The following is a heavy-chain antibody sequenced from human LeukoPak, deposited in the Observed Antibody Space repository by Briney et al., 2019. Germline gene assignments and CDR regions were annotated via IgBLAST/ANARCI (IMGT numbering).Heavy chain of an antibody. Sequence: GGSLRLSCAASGFTFSSYWMHWVRQAPGKGLVWVSRINSDGSSTSYADSVKGRFTISRDNAKNTLYLQMNSLRAEDTAVYYCARGGSYSDYFDYWGQGTLVTVSS. CDR2: INSDGSST. V-gene: IGHV3-74*01. J-gene: IGHJ4*02. CDR1: GFTFSSYW. CDR3: ARGGSYSDYFDY. D-gene: IGHD1-26*01.